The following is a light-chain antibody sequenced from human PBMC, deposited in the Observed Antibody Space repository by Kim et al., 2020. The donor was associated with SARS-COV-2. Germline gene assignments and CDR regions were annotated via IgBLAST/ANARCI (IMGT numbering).Light chain of an antibody. Sequence: ASVADRFTITCRASQSISTYLDWYQQKPGEPPKLLIYATFNLQSGVPSRFSVSGSGTAFPLTISSLQPEDFATYYCQQTYSPPRTFGQGTKVEIK. CDR2: ATF. CDR1: QSISTY. V-gene: IGKV1-39*01. J-gene: IGKJ1*01. CDR3: QQTYSPPRT.